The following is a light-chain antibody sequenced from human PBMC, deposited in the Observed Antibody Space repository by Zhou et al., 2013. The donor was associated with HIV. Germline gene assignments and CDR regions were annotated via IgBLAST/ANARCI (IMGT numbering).Light chain of an antibody. CDR1: QGISSW. CDR2: AAS. J-gene: IGKJ1*01. Sequence: DIQMTQSPSSVSASVGDRVTITCRASQGISSWLTWYQQQPGKAPKVLIYAASSLQSGVPPRFSGSGSGTDFTLTISRLELEDFAVYYCQHYGNSPSFGQGTKVEIK. V-gene: IGKV1-12*01. CDR3: QHYGNSPS.